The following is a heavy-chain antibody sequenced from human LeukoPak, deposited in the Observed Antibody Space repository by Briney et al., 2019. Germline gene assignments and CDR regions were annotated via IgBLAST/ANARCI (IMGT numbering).Heavy chain of an antibody. V-gene: IGHV4-30-4*01. CDR2: IYYSGST. J-gene: IGHJ4*02. CDR1: GGSISSGDYY. Sequence: SQTLSLTCTVSGGSISSGDYYWSWIRQPPGKGLEWIGYIYYSGSTYYNPSLKSRVTISVDTSKNQFSLKLSSVTAADTAVYYCARGSIGRLPVLGYWGQGTLATVSS. CDR3: ARGSIGRLPVLGY. D-gene: IGHD4-11*01.